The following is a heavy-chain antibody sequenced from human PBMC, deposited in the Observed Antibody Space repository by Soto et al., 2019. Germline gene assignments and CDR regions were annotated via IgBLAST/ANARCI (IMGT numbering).Heavy chain of an antibody. Sequence: PGGSLRLSCAASGFTFSSYSMNWVRQAPGKGLEWVSYISSSSSTIYYADSVKGRFTISRDNAKNSLYLQMNSLRDEDTAVYYCARVKHPSLYITYYYDSSGYSDYWGQGTLVTVSS. J-gene: IGHJ4*02. CDR3: ARVKHPSLYITYYYDSSGYSDY. CDR1: GFTFSSYS. CDR2: ISSSSSTI. D-gene: IGHD3-22*01. V-gene: IGHV3-48*02.